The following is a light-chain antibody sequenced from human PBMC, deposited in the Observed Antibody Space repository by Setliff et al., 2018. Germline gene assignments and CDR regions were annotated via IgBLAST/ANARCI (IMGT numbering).Light chain of an antibody. CDR1: NSNIGSNS. J-gene: IGLJ2*01. V-gene: IGLV1-44*01. CDR3: GSWDDSLNGPV. Sequence: QSALAQTPSASGTPGQRVAISCSGSNSNIGSNSVSWFQQLPGTAPNLLIYRDNQRPSGVPDRFSGSRSGTSASLAISGLQSEDEADYYCGSWDDSLNGPVFDGGTKVTVL. CDR2: RDN.